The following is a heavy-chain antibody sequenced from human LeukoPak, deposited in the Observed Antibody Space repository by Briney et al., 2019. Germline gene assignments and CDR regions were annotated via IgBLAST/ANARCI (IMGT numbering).Heavy chain of an antibody. CDR1: GASFSSGDQY. Sequence: SETLSLTCTVSGASFSSGDQYWNWIRQSPGKGLEWIGSVHPSGTLYNNPSLESRVTMSMDTSKNQFSLNLNSVTAADTAVYFCSRGLDSRKLGYWGQGTLVTVSS. CDR3: SRGLDSRKLGY. V-gene: IGHV4-31*03. D-gene: IGHD3-22*01. J-gene: IGHJ4*02. CDR2: VHPSGTL.